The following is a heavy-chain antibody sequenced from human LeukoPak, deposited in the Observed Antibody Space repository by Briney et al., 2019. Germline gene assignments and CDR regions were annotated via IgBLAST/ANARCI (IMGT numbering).Heavy chain of an antibody. CDR3: ARLDYGGRSVRWYFDY. D-gene: IGHD4-23*01. V-gene: IGHV4-39*01. CDR1: GGSVGSSSFH. CDR2: IYYTVAT. J-gene: IGHJ4*02. Sequence: ASETLSLTCTVSGGSVGSSSFHWGWIRQPPGEGLEWIGNIYYTVATSYNPSLKSRVTISVDTSKNPFSLRVNSVAAADTAVYYCARLDYGGRSVRWYFDYWGQGNLVTVSS.